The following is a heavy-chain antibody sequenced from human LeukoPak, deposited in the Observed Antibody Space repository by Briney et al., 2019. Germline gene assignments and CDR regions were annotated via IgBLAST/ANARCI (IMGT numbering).Heavy chain of an antibody. CDR3: ARSRGYFDY. D-gene: IGHD6-13*01. CDR1: GGSISSYY. CDR2: IYYSGST. J-gene: IGHJ4*02. V-gene: IGHV4-59*01. Sequence: SETLSLTCTVSGGSISSYYWSWIRQPPGKGLEWIGYIYYSGSTNYNPSLKSRVTISVDTSKNQLSLRLSSVTAADTALYYCARSRGYFDYWGQGTPVTVSS.